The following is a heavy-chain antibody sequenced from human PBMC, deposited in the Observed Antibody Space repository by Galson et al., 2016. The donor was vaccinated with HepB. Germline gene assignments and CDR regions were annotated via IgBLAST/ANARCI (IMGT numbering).Heavy chain of an antibody. CDR2: IVPILGMS. CDR1: GGTFSSYA. J-gene: IGHJ6*02. D-gene: IGHD6-19*01. Sequence: SVKVSCKASGGTFSSYALSWVRQAPGQGLEWMGRIVPILGMSNYAQKFQGRVTITADKSTSTVYMELSSLRSEDTAVYYCARDAVAVAGTLHFYFYGLDVWGQGTTVTVSS. CDR3: ARDAVAVAGTLHFYFYGLDV. V-gene: IGHV1-69*04.